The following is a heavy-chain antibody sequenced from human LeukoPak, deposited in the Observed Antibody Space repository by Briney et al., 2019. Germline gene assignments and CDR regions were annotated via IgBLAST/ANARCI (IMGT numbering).Heavy chain of an antibody. V-gene: IGHV4-59*01. Sequence: PSETLSLTCTVSGGSISGYHWSWIRQPPGKGLEWLGYIYYSGSSNYNPSLKSRVTISADTSKNQFSLKLSSVTAADTAVYYCARVPRSYYYYYMDVWGKGTTVTVSS. CDR3: ARVPRSYYYYYMDV. CDR1: GGSISGYH. CDR2: IYYSGSS. J-gene: IGHJ6*03.